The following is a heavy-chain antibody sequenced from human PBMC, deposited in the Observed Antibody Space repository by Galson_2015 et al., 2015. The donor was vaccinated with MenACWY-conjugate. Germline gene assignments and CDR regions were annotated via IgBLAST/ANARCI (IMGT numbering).Heavy chain of an antibody. CDR1: GFTFSRYT. CDR2: MSYDGSNK. V-gene: IGHV3-30*01. CDR3: ARGRGRPLAHAFEI. Sequence: SLRLSCAASGFTFSRYTMHWVRQAPGKGLEWVAVMSYDGSNKYYADSVKGRFTISRDNSKNTLYLQMDSLRAEDTAVYYCARGRGRPLAHAFEIWGQGTMVTVSS. J-gene: IGHJ3*02. D-gene: IGHD6-6*01.